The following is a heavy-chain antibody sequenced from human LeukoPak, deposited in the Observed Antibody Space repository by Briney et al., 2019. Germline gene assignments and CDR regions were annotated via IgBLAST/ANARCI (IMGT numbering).Heavy chain of an antibody. CDR3: AKNHRGFDILTGYFDY. CDR1: GFTFSNYG. CDR2: ISFDGTKR. V-gene: IGHV3-30*18. D-gene: IGHD3-9*01. J-gene: IGHJ4*02. Sequence: PGGSLRLSCAASGFTFSNYGMHWVRQAPGKGLEWLAFISFDGTKRYHADSVKGRFSISRDNSENTLYLQMNSLRVEDTATYFSAKNHRGFDILTGYFDYWGQGTLVPVTS.